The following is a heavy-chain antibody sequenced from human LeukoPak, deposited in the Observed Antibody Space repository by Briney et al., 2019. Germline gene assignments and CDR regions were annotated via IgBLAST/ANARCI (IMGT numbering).Heavy chain of an antibody. V-gene: IGHV3-48*02. CDR3: ARDQERYSYGHGFDY. CDR1: GFTFSSYS. CDR2: ISSSSSTI. D-gene: IGHD5-18*01. Sequence: GGSLRLSCAASGFTFSSYSMNWVRQALGKGLEWVSYISSSSSTIYYADSVKGRFTISRDNAKNSLYLQMNSLRDEDTAVYYCARDQERYSYGHGFDYWGQGTLVTVSS. J-gene: IGHJ4*02.